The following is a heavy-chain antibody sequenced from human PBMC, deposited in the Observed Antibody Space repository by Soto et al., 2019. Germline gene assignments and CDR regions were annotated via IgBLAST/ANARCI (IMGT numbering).Heavy chain of an antibody. J-gene: IGHJ6*01. CDR3: AREGVRVFFVTVFYGLDV. CDR2: IWYGGSTA. D-gene: IGHD3-10*01. V-gene: IGHV3-33*01. Sequence: QVQLVESGGGVVQPGGSLRLSCVASGFAFGSYGMQWVRQAPGKGLEWMAVIWYGGSTAYYADSVKGRFTISRDKSKNRPFLHLNSRTAEETACYFWAREGVRVFFVTVFYGLDVWGNGTTVTVSS. CDR1: GFAFGSYG.